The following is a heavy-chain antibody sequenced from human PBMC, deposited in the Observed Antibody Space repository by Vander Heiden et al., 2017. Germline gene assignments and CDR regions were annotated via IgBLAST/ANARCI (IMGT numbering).Heavy chain of an antibody. V-gene: IGHV3-9*01. Sequence: EVQLVESGGGLVQPGRSLRLSCEGSGFTFNEHAMHWVRQVPGKGLEWVSGILWDNSRIGYADSVKGRFTISRYNGKNSLYLQMNSLRPEDTALYYCGKDMTPGGLDVWGHGTTVTVSS. CDR1: GFTFNEHA. J-gene: IGHJ6*02. CDR2: ILWDNSRI. D-gene: IGHD3-10*01. CDR3: GKDMTPGGLDV.